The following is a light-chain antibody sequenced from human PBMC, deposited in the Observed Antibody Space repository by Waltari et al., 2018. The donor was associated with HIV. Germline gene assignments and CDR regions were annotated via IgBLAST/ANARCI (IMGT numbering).Light chain of an antibody. V-gene: IGLV4-69*01. CDR2: LNSDGSH. J-gene: IGLJ2*01. Sequence: QLVLTQSPSASASLGASVKLTCTLSSGHSSYVIAWHQQQPKKGPRYLMKLNSDGSHFKGDGIPDRFSGCSSGAERYLTISSLQSEDEADYYCQTWGTGIVVFGGGTKLTVL. CDR1: SGHSSYV. CDR3: QTWGTGIVV.